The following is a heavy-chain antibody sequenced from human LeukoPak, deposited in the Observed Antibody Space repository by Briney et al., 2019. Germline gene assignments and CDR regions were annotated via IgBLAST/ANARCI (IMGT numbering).Heavy chain of an antibody. J-gene: IGHJ4*02. CDR2: ISDSPDIT. CDR1: GFTFSSYA. D-gene: IGHD3-22*01. CDR3: AKDPRHYYDSSGYWAFDY. V-gene: IGHV3-23*01. Sequence: PGGSLRLSCVASGFTFSSYAMNWVRQAPGKGLEWLPLISDSPDITYYTDSVKGRFTISRSNSNNTVYLQMNNLRAEDTAVYYCAKDPRHYYDSSGYWAFDYWGQGTLVTVSS.